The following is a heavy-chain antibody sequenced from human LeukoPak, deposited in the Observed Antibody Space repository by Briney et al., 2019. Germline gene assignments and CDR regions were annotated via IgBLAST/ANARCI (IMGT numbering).Heavy chain of an antibody. Sequence: SVXVSCKASGGTFSSYAISWVRQAPGQGLEWMGGIIPIFGTANYAQKFQGRVTITADESTSTAYMELSSLRSEDTAVYYCAIRLGYCSSTSCSNWFDPWGQGTLVTVSS. J-gene: IGHJ5*02. V-gene: IGHV1-69*01. D-gene: IGHD2-2*01. CDR2: IIPIFGTA. CDR1: GGTFSSYA. CDR3: AIRLGYCSSTSCSNWFDP.